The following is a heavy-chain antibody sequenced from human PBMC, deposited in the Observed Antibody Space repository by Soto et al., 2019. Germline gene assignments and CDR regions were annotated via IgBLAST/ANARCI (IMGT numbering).Heavy chain of an antibody. J-gene: IGHJ5*02. CDR2: IYYSGST. D-gene: IGHD2-8*01. CDR3: ARAVDYYCTNGVCLGWFDP. V-gene: IGHV4-59*01. CDR1: GGSINNKY. Sequence: SETLSLTCTVSGGSINNKYWSWIRQPPGKGLEWIGYIYYSGSTNYNPSLKSRVTISVDTSKNQFSLKLSSVTAADTAVYFCARAVDYYCTNGVCLGWFDPWGQGTLVTVSS.